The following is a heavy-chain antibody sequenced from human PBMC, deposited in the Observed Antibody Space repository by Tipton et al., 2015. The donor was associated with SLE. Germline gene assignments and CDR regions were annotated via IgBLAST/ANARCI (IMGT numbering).Heavy chain of an antibody. J-gene: IGHJ4*02. CDR3: AGESFPGVGWYSKGY. V-gene: IGHV3-53*01. CDR2: IYTADDT. Sequence: SLRLSCVASGFTVSGTYMSWVCPAPGRGLEWVSVIYTADDTYYADSVKGRFTISRDNTKNTLYLQMNSLRPEDPAVYYWAGESFPGVGWYSKGYWCQGTLVSVSS. CDR1: GFTVSGTY. D-gene: IGHD6-19*01.